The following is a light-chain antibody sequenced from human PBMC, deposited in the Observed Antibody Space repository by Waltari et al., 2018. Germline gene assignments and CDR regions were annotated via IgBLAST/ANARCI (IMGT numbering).Light chain of an antibody. J-gene: IGLJ3*02. CDR3: QSYDSSLSGVV. Sequence: QSVLTQPPSVSGAPGQRVTIPCTGSSSNIGAGHDVPWYQQLPGTAPKLLIYDNRSRPSGVPDRFSGSKSGTSASLAITGLQAEDEADYYCQSYDSSLSGVVFGGGTKLTVL. CDR2: DNR. V-gene: IGLV1-40*01. CDR1: SSNIGAGHD.